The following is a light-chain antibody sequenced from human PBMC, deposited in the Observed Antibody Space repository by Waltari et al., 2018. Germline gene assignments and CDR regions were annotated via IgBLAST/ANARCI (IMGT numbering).Light chain of an antibody. CDR2: ETS. V-gene: IGKV3D-20*01. CDR3: QQYGGSPT. Sequence: EIVLTQSPATLSLSPGERATLSCGASESIASNYFAWYQHRPGLPPSLPIHETSMRATGIPDRFSGAGSGTDFTLTISRLEPEDFAVYYCQQYGGSPTFGQGTKVEIK. CDR1: ESIASNY. J-gene: IGKJ1*01.